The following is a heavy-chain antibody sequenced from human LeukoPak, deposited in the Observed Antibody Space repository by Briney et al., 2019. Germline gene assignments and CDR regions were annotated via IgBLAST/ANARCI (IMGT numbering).Heavy chain of an antibody. CDR3: GVSIVVASYLHY. J-gene: IGHJ4*02. D-gene: IGHD5-12*01. CDR1: GGPVSHYF. V-gene: IGHV4-59*02. Sequence: PSGTLSLTCAVSGGPVSHYFWRCIEQRPGKGLEWIGYLYYSGSTSYNPSLKSRVTLSVDTSKNRLSLNVGSVTAAVTAVYYVGVSIVVASYLHYRGQGALVTVSS. CDR2: LYYSGST.